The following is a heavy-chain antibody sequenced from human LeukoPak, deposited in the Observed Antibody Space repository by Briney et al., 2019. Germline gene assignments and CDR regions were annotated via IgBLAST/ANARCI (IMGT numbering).Heavy chain of an antibody. Sequence: GGSLRLSCAASGFTFSSYAMSWVRQAPGKGLEWVAVISSDGSNADYADSVKGRFTISRGNSKSTLYLQMNSLRAEDTAVYYCAKGSPQFDFWGQGTLVTVSS. CDR3: AKGSPQFDF. D-gene: IGHD1-26*01. CDR2: ISSDGSNA. CDR1: GFTFSSYA. V-gene: IGHV3-30*18. J-gene: IGHJ4*02.